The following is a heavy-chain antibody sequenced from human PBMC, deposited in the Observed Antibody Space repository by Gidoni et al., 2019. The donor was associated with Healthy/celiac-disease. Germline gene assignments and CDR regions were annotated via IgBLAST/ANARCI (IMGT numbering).Heavy chain of an antibody. Sequence: QLQLQESGPGLVKPSETLSLTCTVSGGSISSSSYYWGWIRQPPGKGLAGIGGIYYSGSTYYNPSLKSRVTISVDTSKNQFALKLSSVTAADTAVYYCARGDSGSYFLRLYNFDYWGQGTLVTVAS. CDR2: IYYSGST. CDR3: ARGDSGSYFLRLYNFDY. D-gene: IGHD1-26*01. J-gene: IGHJ4*02. V-gene: IGHV4-39*01. CDR1: GGSISSSSYY.